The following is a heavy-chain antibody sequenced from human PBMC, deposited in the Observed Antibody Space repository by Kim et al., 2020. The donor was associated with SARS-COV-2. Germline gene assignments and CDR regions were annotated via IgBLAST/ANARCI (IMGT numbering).Heavy chain of an antibody. J-gene: IGHJ4*01. CDR2: ISRKSGGT. D-gene: IGHD3-3*01. V-gene: IGHV1-18*01. Sequence: ASVKVSCKASGYSFSNCGLQWVRQAPGQGLEWMGYISRKSGGTKYPQKVQGRVTMTTDASTSTGYMELSSLRSDDTAVYFCARYCDYTSGRDHWGRG. CDR3: ARYCDYTSGRDH. CDR1: GYSFSNCG.